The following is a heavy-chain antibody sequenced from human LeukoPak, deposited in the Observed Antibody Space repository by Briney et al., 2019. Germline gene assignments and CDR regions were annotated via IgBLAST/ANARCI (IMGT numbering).Heavy chain of an antibody. D-gene: IGHD2-2*02. J-gene: IGHJ5*02. CDR2: IYYSGRT. CDR1: GGSISSSSYY. CDR3: ARHEIVLVPAAILCGWFDP. V-gene: IGHV4-39*01. Sequence: SETLSLTCTVSGGSISSSSYYWGWIRQPPGKGLEWIGSIYYSGRTYYNPSLKSRVTIPVDTSKNQFSLKLSSVTAADTAVYYCARHEIVLVPAAILCGWFDPWGQGTLVTVSS.